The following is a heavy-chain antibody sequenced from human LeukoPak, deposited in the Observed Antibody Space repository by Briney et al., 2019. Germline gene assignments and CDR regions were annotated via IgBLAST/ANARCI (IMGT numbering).Heavy chain of an antibody. V-gene: IGHV4-59*01. Sequence: ASETLSLTCTVSGGSISSYYWSWLRQPPGEGLEWIGYIYFSGTTNYNPSLKSRVTISVDTSKNQFSLKLNSVTAADTAVYYCARGAGWYGFWGQGTLVTVSS. CDR2: IYFSGTT. D-gene: IGHD6-19*01. CDR3: ARGAGWYGF. CDR1: GGSISSYY. J-gene: IGHJ4*02.